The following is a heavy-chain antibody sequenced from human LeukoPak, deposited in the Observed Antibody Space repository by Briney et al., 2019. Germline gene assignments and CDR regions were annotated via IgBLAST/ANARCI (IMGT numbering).Heavy chain of an antibody. CDR3: ARGGYSSSTSCYVFDP. V-gene: IGHV1-69*13. CDR1: GGTFSSYA. J-gene: IGHJ5*02. CDR2: IIPIFGTA. D-gene: IGHD2-2*01. Sequence: ASVKVSCKASGGTFSSYAISWVRQAPGQGLEWMGGIIPIFGTANYAQKFQGRVTITADESTSTAYMELSSLRSEDTAVYYCARGGYSSSTSCYVFDPWGQGTLVTVSS.